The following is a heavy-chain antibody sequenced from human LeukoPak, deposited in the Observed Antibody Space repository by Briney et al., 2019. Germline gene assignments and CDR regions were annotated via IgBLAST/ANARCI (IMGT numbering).Heavy chain of an antibody. J-gene: IGHJ3*02. CDR2: IYYSGST. CDR1: GVSMSNYY. V-gene: IGHV4-59*01. D-gene: IGHD5-12*01. Sequence: PSETLSLTCTVSGVSMSNYYWSWIRQSPGKGLEWIGCIYYSGSTNYNPSPKSRVTTSVDPSKNQFSLRLTSVTAADTAVYYCARDGSWAFDIWGQGTMVTVSS. CDR3: ARDGSWAFDI.